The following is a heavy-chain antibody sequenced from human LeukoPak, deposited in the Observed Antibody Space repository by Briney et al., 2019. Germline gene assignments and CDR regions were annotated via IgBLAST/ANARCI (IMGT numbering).Heavy chain of an antibody. J-gene: IGHJ5*02. D-gene: IGHD4-17*01. Sequence: ETLSLTCAVYGGSFSGYYWSWIRQPPGKGLEWVSAISGSGGSTYYADSVKGRFTISRDNSKNTLYLQMNSLRAEDTAVYYCAKLMYDYGDLRNWFDPWGQGTLVTVSS. CDR1: GGSFSGYY. CDR2: ISGSGGST. CDR3: AKLMYDYGDLRNWFDP. V-gene: IGHV3-23*01.